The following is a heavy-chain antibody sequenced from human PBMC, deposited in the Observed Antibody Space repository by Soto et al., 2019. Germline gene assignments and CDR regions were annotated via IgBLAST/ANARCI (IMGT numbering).Heavy chain of an antibody. CDR3: AKDLWVISRIYCSSTSCTEKSPNDT. CDR2: ISGSGGST. D-gene: IGHD2-2*01. Sequence: PGGSLRLSCAASGFTFSSYAMSWVRQAPGKGLEWVSAISGSGGSTYYADSVKGRFTISRDNSKNTLYLQMNSLRAEDTAVYYCAKDLWVISRIYCSSTSCTEKSPNDTWGQGTLVTVSS. J-gene: IGHJ5*02. CDR1: GFTFSSYA. V-gene: IGHV3-23*01.